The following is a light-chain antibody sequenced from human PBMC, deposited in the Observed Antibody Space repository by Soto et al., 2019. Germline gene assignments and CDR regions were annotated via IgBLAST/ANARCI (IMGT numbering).Light chain of an antibody. CDR1: QSVSSY. V-gene: IGKV3-11*01. CDR2: DAS. Sequence: EIVLTQSPATLSLSPGERATLSCRASQSVSSYLAWYQQKPGQAPRLLIYDASNRATGIPARFSCSGSGTDVTLTISSLEPEDFAVYYCQQRSNWPPYTFGQGTKLEIK. J-gene: IGKJ2*01. CDR3: QQRSNWPPYT.